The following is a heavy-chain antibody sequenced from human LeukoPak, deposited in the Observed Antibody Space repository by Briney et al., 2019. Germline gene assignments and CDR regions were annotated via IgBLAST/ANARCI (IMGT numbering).Heavy chain of an antibody. CDR3: AKDQDTFGGVALPDY. V-gene: IGHV3-7*01. Sequence: GGSLRLSCVTSGLTFTTYWMSWVRQAPGKGLEWVANIKEDGSEKHYLESVRGRFTISRDNTKNSLFLHMNSLRAEDTAVYYCAKDQDTFGGVALPDYWGQGTLVTVSS. CDR1: GLTFTTYW. J-gene: IGHJ4*02. CDR2: IKEDGSEK. D-gene: IGHD3-16*01.